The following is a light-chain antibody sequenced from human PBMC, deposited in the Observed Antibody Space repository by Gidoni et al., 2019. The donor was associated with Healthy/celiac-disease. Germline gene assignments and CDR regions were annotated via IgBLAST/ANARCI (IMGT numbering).Light chain of an antibody. J-gene: IGKJ3*01. CDR1: QSISSY. V-gene: IGKV1-39*01. CDR2: AAS. CDR3: QQSGT. Sequence: DIQMTQSPSSLSASVGDRVTITCRASQSISSYLNCYQQKPGKAPKLLIYAASSLQSGVPSRFSGSGSGTDFTLTISSLQPEDFATYYCQQSGTFGPGTKVDIK.